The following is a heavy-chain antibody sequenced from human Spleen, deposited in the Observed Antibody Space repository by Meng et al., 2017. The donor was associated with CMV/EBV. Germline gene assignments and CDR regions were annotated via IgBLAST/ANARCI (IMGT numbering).Heavy chain of an antibody. V-gene: IGHV4-34*01. CDR3: ASVVPAAKTVDY. CDR2: INHSGST. CDR1: GGSFSGYY. Sequence: TCAVYGGSFSGYYWSWIRQPPGKGLEWIGEINHSGSTNYNPSLKSRVTISVDTSKNQFSLKLSSVTAADTAVYYCASVVPAAKTVDYWGQGTLVTVSS. J-gene: IGHJ4*02. D-gene: IGHD2-2*01.